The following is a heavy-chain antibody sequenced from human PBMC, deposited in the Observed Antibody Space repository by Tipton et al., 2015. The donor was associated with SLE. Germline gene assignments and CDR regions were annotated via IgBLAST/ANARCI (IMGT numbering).Heavy chain of an antibody. V-gene: IGHV4-39*01. CDR2: IYYSGST. Sequence: TLSLTCTVSGGSISSSSYYWGWIRQPPGKGLEWIGSIYYSGSTYYNPSLKSRVTISVDTSKNQFSLKLSSVTAADTAVYYCVRRPPNDYGGHFDYWGQGTLVTVSS. CDR1: GGSISSSSYY. J-gene: IGHJ4*02. CDR3: VRRPPNDYGGHFDY. D-gene: IGHD4-23*01.